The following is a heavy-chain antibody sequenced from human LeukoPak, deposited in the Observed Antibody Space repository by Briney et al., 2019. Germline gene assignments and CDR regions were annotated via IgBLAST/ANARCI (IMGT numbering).Heavy chain of an antibody. V-gene: IGHV3-7*01. CDR2: IKQDGSEQ. CDR1: CG. J-gene: IGHJ4*02. Sequence: CGMNWVRQAPGKGPEWLANIKQDGSEQHYVDSVKGRLTISRDNAKNSLYLQMDSLRAEDMALYYCARDGWANGAFDYWGQGVLVTVSS. CDR3: ARDGWANGAFDY. D-gene: IGHD2-8*01.